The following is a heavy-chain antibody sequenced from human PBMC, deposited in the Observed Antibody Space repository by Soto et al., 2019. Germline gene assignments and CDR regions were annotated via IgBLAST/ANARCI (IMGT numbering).Heavy chain of an antibody. J-gene: IGHJ4*02. CDR2: IYSGGST. CDR3: ARVLIQNYYGSGAYFDY. CDR1: GFTVSSNY. V-gene: IGHV3-53*04. Sequence: EVQLVESGGGLVQPGGSLRLSCAASGFTVSSNYMSWVSQAPGKGLEWVSVIYSGGSTYYADSVKGRFTISRHNSKNTLYLQINSLSAEDTAVYYCARVLIQNYYGSGAYFDYWGQGTLVTVSS. D-gene: IGHD3-10*01.